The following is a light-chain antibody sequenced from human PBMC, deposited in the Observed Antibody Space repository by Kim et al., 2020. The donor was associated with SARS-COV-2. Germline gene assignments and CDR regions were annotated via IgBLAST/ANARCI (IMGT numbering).Light chain of an antibody. J-gene: IGLJ2*01. CDR1: RGGIASHH. CDR2: EGN. CDR3: QSYDSSDKV. Sequence: GNTVTLPRPRSRGGIASHHVLRVPQRPGSAPTPVIYEGNQRPSGVPGRFPCSIGSSSNSASLTLSGLKTEDGADFFCQSYDSSDKVFGGGTKLTVL. V-gene: IGLV6-57*03.